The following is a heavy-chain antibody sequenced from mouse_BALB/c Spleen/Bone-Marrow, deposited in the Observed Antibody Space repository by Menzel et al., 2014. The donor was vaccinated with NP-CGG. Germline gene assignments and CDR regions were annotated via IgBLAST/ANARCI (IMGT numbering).Heavy chain of an antibody. D-gene: IGHD3-1*01. Sequence: VQLKQSGAELVKPGASVKLSCTASGFNIKDAYMHWVKQRPEQGLEWIGRIDPANGNTKYDPKFQGKATITADTSSNTAYLQLSSLTSEDTAVYYCARRAARVTGFAYWGQGTLVTVSA. CDR1: GFNIKDAY. J-gene: IGHJ3*01. CDR3: ARRAARVTGFAY. CDR2: IDPANGNT. V-gene: IGHV14-3*02.